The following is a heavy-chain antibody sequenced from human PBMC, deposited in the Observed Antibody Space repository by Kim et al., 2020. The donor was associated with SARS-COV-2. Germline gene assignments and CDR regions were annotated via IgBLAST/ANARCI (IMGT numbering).Heavy chain of an antibody. CDR1: GGSFSGYY. D-gene: IGHD6-13*01. Sequence: SETLSLTCAVYGGSFSGYYWSWIRQPPGKGMEWIGEIYHRGSTNYNPSLKSRVTISVDTSKNQFSLKLSSVTAADPAVYYCARDRRTKKAGKAYYYYGMDVWGQGTTVTVSS. CDR2: IYHRGST. V-gene: IGHV4-34*01. J-gene: IGHJ6*02. CDR3: ARDRRTKKAGKAYYYYGMDV.